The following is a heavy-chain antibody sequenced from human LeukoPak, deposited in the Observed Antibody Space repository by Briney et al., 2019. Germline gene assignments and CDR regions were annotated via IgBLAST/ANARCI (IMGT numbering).Heavy chain of an antibody. J-gene: IGHJ4*02. V-gene: IGHV3-66*01. D-gene: IGHD3-16*02. CDR2: IYSGGSA. CDR1: GGSISRSSYY. CDR3: ASWGLYVWGSYRYFDY. Sequence: QPSETLSLTCTVSGGSISRSSYYWGWIRQAPGKGLEWVSVIYSGGSAYYADSVKGRFTISRDNSKNTLYLQMNSLRAEDTAVYYCASWGLYVWGSYRYFDYWGQGTLVTVSS.